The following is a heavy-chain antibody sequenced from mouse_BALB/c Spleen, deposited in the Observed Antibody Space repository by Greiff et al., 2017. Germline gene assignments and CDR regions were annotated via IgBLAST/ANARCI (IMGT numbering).Heavy chain of an antibody. CDR2: IDPANGNT. Sequence: EVKLQQSGAELVKPGASVKLSCTASGFNIKDTYMHWVKQRPEQGLEWIGRIDPANGNTKYDPKFQGKATITADTSSNTAYLQLSSLTSEDTAVYYCARSSPYYYAMDYWGQGTSVTVSS. J-gene: IGHJ4*01. CDR3: ARSSPYYYAMDY. CDR1: GFNIKDTY. V-gene: IGHV14-3*02.